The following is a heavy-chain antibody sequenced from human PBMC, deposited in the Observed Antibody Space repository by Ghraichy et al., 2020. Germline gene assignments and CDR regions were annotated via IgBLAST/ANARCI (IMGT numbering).Heavy chain of an antibody. D-gene: IGHD3-10*01. CDR1: GGSISSGGFS. J-gene: IGHJ5*02. CDR2: IYYSGNT. CDR3: VKSGASGGYKWFDP. V-gene: IGHV4-30-2*01. Sequence: SETLSLTCVVSGGSISSGGFSWNWIRPPPGKGLEWIGYIYYSGNTYYNPSLKSRVTISVDRSKNQFSLKLRSPTAADTAVYYCVKSGASGGYKWFDPWGQGTLVTVAS.